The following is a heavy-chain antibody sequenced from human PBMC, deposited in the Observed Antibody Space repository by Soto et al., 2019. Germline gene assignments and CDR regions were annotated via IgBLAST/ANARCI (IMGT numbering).Heavy chain of an antibody. V-gene: IGHV3-53*01. D-gene: IGHD5-12*01. CDR2: IYSGGST. Sequence: EVQLVESGGGLIQPGGSLSLSCAASGFTVSSNSLSWVRQAPGKGLEWVSVIYSGGSTYYADSVKGRFTISRDNSKNTLYLQMNSLRAEDRAVYYCARYMATILDYWGQGTLVTVSS. CDR1: GFTVSSNS. J-gene: IGHJ4*02. CDR3: ARYMATILDY.